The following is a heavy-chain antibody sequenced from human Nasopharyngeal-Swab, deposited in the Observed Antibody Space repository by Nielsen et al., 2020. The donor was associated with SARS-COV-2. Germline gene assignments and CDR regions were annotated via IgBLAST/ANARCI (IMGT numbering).Heavy chain of an antibody. J-gene: IGHJ6*02. CDR1: GYTFTSYD. CDR3: ARDIVVVVAATPYYYYGMDV. Sequence: ASVKVSCKASGYTFTSYDINWVRQATGQGLEWMGWMNPNSGNTGYAQKFQGRVTMTRNTSISTAYMELGSLRSEDTAVYYCARDIVVVVAATPYYYYGMDVWGQGTTVTVSS. CDR2: MNPNSGNT. D-gene: IGHD2-15*01. V-gene: IGHV1-8*01.